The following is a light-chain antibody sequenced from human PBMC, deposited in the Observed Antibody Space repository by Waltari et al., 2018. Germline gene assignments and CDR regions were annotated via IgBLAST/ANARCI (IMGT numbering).Light chain of an antibody. CDR3: QQTYTSPVIT. CDR2: SAS. Sequence: ASVGDRVTITCRASQSISTSLNWYQQKPGKAPKFLIYSASNLQGGVPSRFSGSGFGTDFTLTITSLQPEDFATYYCQQTYTSPVITFGPGTKVDVK. CDR1: QSISTS. J-gene: IGKJ3*01. V-gene: IGKV1-39*01.